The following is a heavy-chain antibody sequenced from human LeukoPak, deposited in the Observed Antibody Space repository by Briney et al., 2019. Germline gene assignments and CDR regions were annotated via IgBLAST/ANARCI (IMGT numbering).Heavy chain of an antibody. CDR3: ARSTEDAFDI. Sequence: GASVKVSCTASGYTFTGYYMHWVRQAPGQGLEWVGRINPNSGGTNYAQKFQGWVTMTRDTSISTAYMELSRLRSDDTAVYYCARSTEDAFDIWGQGTMVTVSS. J-gene: IGHJ3*02. CDR1: GYTFTGYY. V-gene: IGHV1-2*04. CDR2: INPNSGGT.